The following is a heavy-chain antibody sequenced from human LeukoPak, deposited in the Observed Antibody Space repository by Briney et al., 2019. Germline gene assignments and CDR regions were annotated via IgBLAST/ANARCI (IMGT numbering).Heavy chain of an antibody. V-gene: IGHV6-1*01. CDR3: KRDGIRVLDY. D-gene: IGHD1-1*01. Sequence: SQTLSLTCALSGDSVSSNSAAWNWIRQSPSRGLEWLGRTYYRSKWYNDYAVSVKSRIVINPDTSKNQFSLQLSSVTPEDTAVYYCKRDGIRVLDYWGQGILVTVSS. CDR1: GDSVSSNSAA. J-gene: IGHJ4*02. CDR2: TYYRSKWYN.